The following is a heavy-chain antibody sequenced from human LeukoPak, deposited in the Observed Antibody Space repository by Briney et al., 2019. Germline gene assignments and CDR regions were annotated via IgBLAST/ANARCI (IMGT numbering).Heavy chain of an antibody. Sequence: PGGSLRLSCAASGFTFSNYWIHWVRQAPGKGLVWVSRIDNAGSITTYADSVKGRFTISRDNSKNTLYLQMNSLRAEDTAVYYCARDFSSAMVTLPFDYWGQGTLVTVSS. D-gene: IGHD5-18*01. J-gene: IGHJ4*02. CDR2: IDNAGSIT. CDR1: GFTFSNYW. V-gene: IGHV3-74*03. CDR3: ARDFSSAMVTLPFDY.